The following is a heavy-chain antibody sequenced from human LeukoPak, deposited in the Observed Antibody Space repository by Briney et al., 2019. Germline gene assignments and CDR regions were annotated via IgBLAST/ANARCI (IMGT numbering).Heavy chain of an antibody. D-gene: IGHD4-23*01. CDR2: INHTGGT. CDR3: VRGRWDVRFQH. V-gene: IGHV4-34*01. J-gene: IGHJ1*01. CDR1: GGSFSDDY. Sequence: SETLSLTCAVYGGSFSDDYWSWIRQSPGEGLEWIGEINHTGGTNYNPSLKSRVTISQDRSKNQFFLKLYFVTAAYTALYFCVRGRWDVRFQHWGQGTLVTVSS.